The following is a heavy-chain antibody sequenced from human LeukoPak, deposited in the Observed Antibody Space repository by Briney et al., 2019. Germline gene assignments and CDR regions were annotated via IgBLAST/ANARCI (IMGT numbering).Heavy chain of an antibody. V-gene: IGHV1-24*01. Sequence: ASVKVSCKVSGYTLTELSMHWVRQAPGKGLEWMGGFDPEDGETIYAQKFQGRVTMTEDTSTDTAYMELSRLRSDDTAVYYCARVPGCSSTSCYPTGDYWGQGTLVTVSS. CDR1: GYTLTELS. CDR2: FDPEDGET. CDR3: ARVPGCSSTSCYPTGDY. J-gene: IGHJ4*02. D-gene: IGHD2-2*01.